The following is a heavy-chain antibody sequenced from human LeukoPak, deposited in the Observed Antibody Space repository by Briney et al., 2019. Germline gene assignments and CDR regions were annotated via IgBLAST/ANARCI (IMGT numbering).Heavy chain of an antibody. D-gene: IGHD3-10*01. CDR2: INHSGST. J-gene: IGHJ4*02. CDR1: GGSFSGYY. CDR3: ARGTTKRTYYYGSGSSHKPFDY. V-gene: IGHV4-34*01. Sequence: SETLSLTCAVYGGSFSGYYWSWIRQPPGKGLEWIGEINHSGSTNYNPSLKSRVTISVDTSKNQFSLKLSSVTAADTAVYYCARGTTKRTYYYGSGSSHKPFDYWGQGTLVTVSS.